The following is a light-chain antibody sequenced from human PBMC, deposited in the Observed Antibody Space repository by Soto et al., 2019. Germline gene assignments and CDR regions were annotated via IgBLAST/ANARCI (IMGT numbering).Light chain of an antibody. CDR1: QSVSSSY. CDR3: QQYGSSPLWT. V-gene: IGKV3-20*01. Sequence: IVLTQSPGTLSLSPGERATLSCRAIQSVSSSYLAWYQQKPGQAPRLLIYGASSRATGIPDRFSGSGSGTDFTLTISRLEPEDFAVYYCQQYGSSPLWTFGQGTKVHIK. J-gene: IGKJ1*01. CDR2: GAS.